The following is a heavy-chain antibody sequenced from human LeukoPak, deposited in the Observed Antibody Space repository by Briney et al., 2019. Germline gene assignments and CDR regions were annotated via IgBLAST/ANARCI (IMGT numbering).Heavy chain of an antibody. CDR2: IYSGGST. CDR1: GFTVSSNY. J-gene: IGHJ5*02. D-gene: IGHD3-3*01. CDR3: ARGVTIFGVVIKFYNWFDP. V-gene: IGHV3-53*01. Sequence: PGGSLRLSCAASGFTVSSNYMSWVRQAPGKGLEWVSVIYSGGSTYYADSVKGRFTISRDNSKNTLYLQMNSLRAEDTAVYYCARGVTIFGVVIKFYNWFDPWGQGTLVTVSS.